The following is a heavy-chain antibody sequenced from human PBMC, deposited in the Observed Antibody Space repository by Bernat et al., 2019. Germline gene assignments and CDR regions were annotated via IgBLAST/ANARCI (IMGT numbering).Heavy chain of an antibody. Sequence: QLQLQESVPGLVKPSETLSLTCTVSGGSISSSSYYWGWIRQPPGKGLEWIGSIYYSGSTYYNPSLNSRVTISVDTSKNQFSRRLSSVTAADTAVYYGARHRIDRDDFWGGYRLMHFDYWGQGTLVTVSS. CDR1: GGSISSSSYY. D-gene: IGHD3-3*01. J-gene: IGHJ4*02. CDR2: IYYSGST. CDR3: ARHRIDRDDFWGGYRLMHFDY. V-gene: IGHV4-39*01.